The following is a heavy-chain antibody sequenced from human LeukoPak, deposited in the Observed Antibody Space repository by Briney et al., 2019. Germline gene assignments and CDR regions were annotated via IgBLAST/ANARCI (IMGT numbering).Heavy chain of an antibody. D-gene: IGHD2-2*01. Sequence: GGSLRLSCAASGFTFSNAWMTWVRQAPGKGLEWVGRIYRNADGGTTDYAAPVKGRFTISRDDSKNTLYLQMNSLKTEDTAVYYCTTDSYCSTTTCYASSNYYYGLDAWGQGTSVTVTS. V-gene: IGHV3-15*05. CDR1: GFTFSNAW. CDR3: TTDSYCSTTTCYASSNYYYGLDA. J-gene: IGHJ6*02. CDR2: IYRNADGGTT.